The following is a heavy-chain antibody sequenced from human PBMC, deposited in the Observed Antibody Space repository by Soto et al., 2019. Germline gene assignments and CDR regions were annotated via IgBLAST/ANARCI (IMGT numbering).Heavy chain of an antibody. J-gene: IGHJ6*03. CDR3: AILYGDYVSIYYYMDV. Sequence: GASVKVSCKASGYTFTSYGISWVRQAPGQGLEWMGWISAYNGNTNYAQKLQGRVTMTTDTSTSTAYMELRSLRSDDTAVYYCAILYGDYVSIYYYMDVWGKGTTVTVSS. CDR2: ISAYNGNT. D-gene: IGHD4-17*01. CDR1: GYTFTSYG. V-gene: IGHV1-18*01.